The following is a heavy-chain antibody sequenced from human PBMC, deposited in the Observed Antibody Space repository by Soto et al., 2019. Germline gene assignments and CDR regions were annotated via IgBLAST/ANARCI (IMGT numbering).Heavy chain of an antibody. J-gene: IGHJ6*02. CDR2: IYHSGST. V-gene: IGHV4-4*02. CDR3: ARSLPTLAEYYYYGMDV. D-gene: IGHD3-16*01. Sequence: QVQLQESGPGLVKPSGTLSLTCAVSGGSISSSNWWSWVRQPPGKGLEWIGEIYHSGSTNYNPSLKRRVTISVDRSKNQFSLKLSSVTAADTAVYYCARSLPTLAEYYYYGMDVWGQGTTVTVSS. CDR1: GGSISSSNW.